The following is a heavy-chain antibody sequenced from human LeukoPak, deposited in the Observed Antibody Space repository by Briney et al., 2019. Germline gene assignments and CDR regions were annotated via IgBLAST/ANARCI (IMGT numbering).Heavy chain of an antibody. V-gene: IGHV3-74*01. CDR2: IDDVGSGT. CDR1: GCTLSSNW. CDR3: ATVFDF. J-gene: IGHJ5*01. Sequence: GGSLRLSCAVSGCTLSSNWMHWVRQVPGKGLEWVSRIDDVGSGTSYADSVKGRFTISRDDAKNTVYLQMNSLRAEDTAVYYCATVFDFWGQGTLVTVSS. D-gene: IGHD2-21*02.